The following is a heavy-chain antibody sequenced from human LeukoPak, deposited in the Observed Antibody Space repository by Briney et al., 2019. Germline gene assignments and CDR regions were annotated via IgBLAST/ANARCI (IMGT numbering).Heavy chain of an antibody. CDR2: ISSSSSTI. D-gene: IGHD2-15*01. V-gene: IGHV3-48*02. J-gene: IGHJ5*02. Sequence: GGPLRLSCADSGFTFSSYSMNWVRQAPGKGLEWVSYISSSSSTIYYADSVKGRFTISRDNAKNSLYLQMNSLRDEDTAVYYCARDHCSGGSCYHFDPWGQGTLVTVSS. CDR3: ARDHCSGGSCYHFDP. CDR1: GFTFSSYS.